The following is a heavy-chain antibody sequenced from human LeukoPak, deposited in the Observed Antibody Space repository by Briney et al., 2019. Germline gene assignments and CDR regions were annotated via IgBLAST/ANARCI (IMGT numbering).Heavy chain of an antibody. CDR3: ARDAERIRATDGFDI. D-gene: IGHD3-10*01. J-gene: IGHJ3*02. CDR1: GFTFSSYG. V-gene: IGHV3-33*01. Sequence: PGGSLRLSCAASGFTFSSYGMHWVRQAPGKGLEWVAVIWYDGSNKYYADSVKGRFTISRDNSKNTLYLQMNSLRAEDTAVYYCARDAERIRATDGFDIWGQGTLVTVSS. CDR2: IWYDGSNK.